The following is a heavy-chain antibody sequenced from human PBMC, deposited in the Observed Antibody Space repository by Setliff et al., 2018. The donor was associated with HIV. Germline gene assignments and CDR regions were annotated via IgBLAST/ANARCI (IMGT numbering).Heavy chain of an antibody. CDR1: GGSISSYY. J-gene: IGHJ6*03. Sequence: PSETLSLTCTVSGGSISSYYWSWIRQPPGKGLEWIGYIYYSGSTNYNPSLKSRVTISVDTSKNQFSLKLSSVTAADTGVYYCARGSRGYSYAYYYYYMDVWGKGTTVTVSS. CDR3: ARGSRGYSYAYYYYYMDV. D-gene: IGHD5-18*01. CDR2: IYYSGST. V-gene: IGHV4-59*01.